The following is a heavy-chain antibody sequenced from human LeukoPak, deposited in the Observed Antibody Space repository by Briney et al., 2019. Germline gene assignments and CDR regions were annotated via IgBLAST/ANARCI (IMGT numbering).Heavy chain of an antibody. Sequence: SGGSLRLSCAASGFTFSSYSMNWVRQAPGKGLEWVSYISSSGSTIYYADSVKGRFTISRDNAKNSLYLQMNSLRAEDTAVYYCARDGAVTNGRYFDYWGQGTLVTVSS. J-gene: IGHJ4*02. V-gene: IGHV3-48*04. CDR3: ARDGAVTNGRYFDY. CDR2: ISSSGSTI. D-gene: IGHD4-17*01. CDR1: GFTFSSYS.